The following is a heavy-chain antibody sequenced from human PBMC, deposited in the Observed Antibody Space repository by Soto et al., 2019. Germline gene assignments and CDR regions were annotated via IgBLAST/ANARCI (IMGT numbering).Heavy chain of an antibody. CDR3: GGHRRRGGSDALDI. CDR2: VYPGDSDT. CDR1: GYTFSTYW. V-gene: IGHV5-51*01. Sequence: GESLKISCQGSGYTFSTYWIAWVRQLPGKGLVWVGVVYPGDSDTRYSPSFQGQVTISADKATSTVYLQWNTLKTSDTAIYYCGGHRRRGGSDALDICGQETLFTVSS. J-gene: IGHJ3*02.